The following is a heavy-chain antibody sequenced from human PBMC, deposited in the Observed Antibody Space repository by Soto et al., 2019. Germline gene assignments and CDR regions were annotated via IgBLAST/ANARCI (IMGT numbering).Heavy chain of an antibody. V-gene: IGHV1-69*13. CDR3: ARVTTYLSREYYFDY. J-gene: IGHJ4*02. CDR1: GGTFSSYA. CDR2: IIPIFGTA. Sequence: SVKVSCKASGGTFSSYAISWVRPAPGQGRAWMGGIIPIFGTANYAQKFQGRVTITADESTSTAYMELSSLRSEDTAVYYCARVTTYLSREYYFDYWGQGTLVTVSS. D-gene: IGHD4-17*01.